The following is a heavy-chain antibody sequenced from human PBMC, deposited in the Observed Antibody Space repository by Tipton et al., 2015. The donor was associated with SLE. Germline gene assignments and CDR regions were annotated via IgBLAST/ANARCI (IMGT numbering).Heavy chain of an antibody. CDR1: GYSFTSYW. CDR2: IYPGDSDT. D-gene: IGHD3-3*01. Sequence: QLVQSGAEVKKPGESLKISCKGSGYSFTSYWIGWVRQMPGKGLEWMGIIYPGDSDTRYSPSFQGRVTISADKSISTAYLQWSSLKASDTAMYYCARPARVLEWFSAFDIWGQGTMVTVSS. J-gene: IGHJ3*02. V-gene: IGHV5-51*03. CDR3: ARPARVLEWFSAFDI.